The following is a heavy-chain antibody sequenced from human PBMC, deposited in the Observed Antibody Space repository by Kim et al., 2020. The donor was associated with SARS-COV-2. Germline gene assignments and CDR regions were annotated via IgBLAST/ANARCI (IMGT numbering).Heavy chain of an antibody. CDR2: ITYDGNNK. CDR1: GFTFSSHA. Sequence: GGSLRLSCAASGFTFSSHAMNWFRQAPGKGLEWVTAITYDGNNKYYADSVKGRFTISRDNSKNTLYLQMNSLRAEDTAVYYCARSLVLGAAKDFDYWGQGTLVTVSA. V-gene: IGHV3-30*04. D-gene: IGHD2-15*01. J-gene: IGHJ4*02. CDR3: ARSLVLGAAKDFDY.